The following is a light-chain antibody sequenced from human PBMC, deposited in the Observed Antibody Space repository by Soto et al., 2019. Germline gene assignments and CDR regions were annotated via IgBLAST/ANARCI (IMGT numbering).Light chain of an antibody. Sequence: QPVLTQPPSVSGAPGQRVTLSCTGNTSNLGAGYDVHWYQQLPGAAPKLVIFGNRNRPSGVPERFSGSKSGTSASLAITGLQAEDEADYYCQAYDYSLTGSVFGGGTKLTVL. J-gene: IGLJ3*02. CDR2: GNR. V-gene: IGLV1-40*01. CDR3: QAYDYSLTGSV. CDR1: TSNLGAGYD.